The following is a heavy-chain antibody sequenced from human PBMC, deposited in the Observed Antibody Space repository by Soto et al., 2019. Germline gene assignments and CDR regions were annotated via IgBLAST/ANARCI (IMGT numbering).Heavy chain of an antibody. CDR3: ARPTVTDFWSGYNWFDP. J-gene: IGHJ5*02. D-gene: IGHD3-3*01. CDR2: ISAYNGNT. Sequence: ASVKVSCKASGYTFTSYGISWVRQAPGQGLEWMGWISAYNGNTNYAQKLQGRVTMTTDTSTSTAYMELRSLRSDDTAVYYCARPTVTDFWSGYNWFDPWGKGTLVPVSS. CDR1: GYTFTSYG. V-gene: IGHV1-18*01.